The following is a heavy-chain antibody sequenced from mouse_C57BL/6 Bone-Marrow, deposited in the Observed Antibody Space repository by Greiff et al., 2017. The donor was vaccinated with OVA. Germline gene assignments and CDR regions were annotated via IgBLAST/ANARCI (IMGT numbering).Heavy chain of an antibody. D-gene: IGHD2-3*01. CDR2: SRNKANDYTT. J-gene: IGHJ4*01. Sequence: EVKVVESGGGLVQSGRSLRLSCATSGFTFSDFYMEWVRQAPGKGLEWIAASRNKANDYTTEYSASVKGRFIVSRDTSQSILYLQMNALRAEDTAIYYCARDHDGCYAMDYWGQGTSVTVSS. V-gene: IGHV7-1*01. CDR1: GFTFSDFY. CDR3: ARDHDGCYAMDY.